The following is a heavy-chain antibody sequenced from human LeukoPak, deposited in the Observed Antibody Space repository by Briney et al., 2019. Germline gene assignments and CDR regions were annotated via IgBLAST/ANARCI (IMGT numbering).Heavy chain of an antibody. J-gene: IGHJ4*02. V-gene: IGHV3-30*02. CDR1: GFSFSSYG. CDR2: IQYDGNDE. D-gene: IGHD3-22*01. CDR3: AKVESNGYLLDY. Sequence: PGGSLRLSCAASGFSFSSYGMHWVRQAPGKGLEWVAFIQYDGNDENYADSVKGRFTISRDNSKNILYLQMNSLRAEDMALYYCAKVESNGYLLDYWGRGTLVTVSS.